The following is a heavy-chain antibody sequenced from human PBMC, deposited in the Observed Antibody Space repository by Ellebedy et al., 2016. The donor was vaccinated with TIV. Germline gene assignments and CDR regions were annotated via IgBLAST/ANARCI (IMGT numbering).Heavy chain of an antibody. D-gene: IGHD5-24*01. CDR1: GYSFTSYW. CDR2: IYPGDSDT. V-gene: IGHV5-51*01. CDR3: ASLRRDGYNFRELYYFDY. Sequence: GESLKISCKGSGYSFTSYWIGWVRQMPGKGLEWMGIIYPGDSDTRYSPSFQGQVTISADKSISTAYLQWSSLKASDTAMYYCASLRRDGYNFRELYYFDYWGQGTLVTVSS. J-gene: IGHJ4*02.